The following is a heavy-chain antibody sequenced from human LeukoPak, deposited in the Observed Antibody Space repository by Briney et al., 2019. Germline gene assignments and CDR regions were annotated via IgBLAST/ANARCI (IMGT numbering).Heavy chain of an antibody. J-gene: IGHJ4*02. D-gene: IGHD4-23*01. CDR3: ARAVDDDPIDY. CDR1: GFTFSRYW. Sequence: GGSLRLSCAASGFTFSRYWMNWVRQAPGKGLEWVADINEDGSEKHFVDSVKGRFTISRDNAKNSLYLQMNSLRVEDTAVYYCARAVDDDPIDYWGQGTLVTVSS. V-gene: IGHV3-7*04. CDR2: INEDGSEK.